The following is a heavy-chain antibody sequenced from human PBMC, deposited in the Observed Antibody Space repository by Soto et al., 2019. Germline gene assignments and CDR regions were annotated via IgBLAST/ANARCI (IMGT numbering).Heavy chain of an antibody. J-gene: IGHJ4*02. D-gene: IGHD1-1*01. CDR1: GDSFTKYT. V-gene: IGHV1-69*01. CDR2: IIPRFGTT. CDR3: ARGRGLYNSGRSQLDS. Sequence: QVQVVQSGAEVKKPGSSVRVSCKAFGDSFTKYTVNWVRQAPRQGLEWMGGIIPRFGTTNYAPTVQERVTITADAYMNTVYMELSSLRSDDTALYYCARGRGLYNSGRSQLDSWGQGTLVTVSS.